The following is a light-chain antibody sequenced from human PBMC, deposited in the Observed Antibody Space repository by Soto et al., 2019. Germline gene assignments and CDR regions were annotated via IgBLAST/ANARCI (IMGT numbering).Light chain of an antibody. J-gene: IGKJ2*01. V-gene: IGKV2-24*01. CDR3: MQATQPYT. CDR1: QSLVHSDGNTY. CDR2: MIS. Sequence: DFVMTQTPLSSPVTLGQPASISCRSSQSLVHSDGNTYLSWLHQRPGHPPRLLIYMISIRFSGVPDRLSGSGAGTDFTLKISRVEAEDVGVYYCMQATQPYTFGQGTKLEI.